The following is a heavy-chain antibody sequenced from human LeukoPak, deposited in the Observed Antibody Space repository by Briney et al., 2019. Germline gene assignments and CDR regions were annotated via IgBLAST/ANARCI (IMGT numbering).Heavy chain of an antibody. CDR2: IRYDGSTK. CDR1: GFTFSTYG. J-gene: IGHJ5*02. CDR3: SKGLTSDFGGDLDP. D-gene: IGHD3-10*01. V-gene: IGHV3-30*02. Sequence: GGSLRLSCAASGFTFSTYGMHWVRQAPGKGLEWVAFIRYDGSTKYYIDSVKGRFTVSRDNSKSTVYLQMNSLRVEDAAVYYCSKGLTSDFGGDLDPWGQGTLVTVSS.